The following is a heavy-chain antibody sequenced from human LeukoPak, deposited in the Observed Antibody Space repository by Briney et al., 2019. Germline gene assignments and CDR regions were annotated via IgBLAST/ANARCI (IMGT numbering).Heavy chain of an antibody. CDR3: TSGRITIFGVVRSFDY. CDR2: ISGSGGST. V-gene: IGHV3-23*01. J-gene: IGHJ4*02. Sequence: GGSLRLSCAASGFTFSSYAMSWVRQAPGKGLGWVSAISGSGGSTYYADSVKGRFTISRDNSKNTLYLQMNSLRAEDTAVYYCTSGRITIFGVVRSFDYWGQGTLVTVSS. CDR1: GFTFSSYA. D-gene: IGHD3-3*01.